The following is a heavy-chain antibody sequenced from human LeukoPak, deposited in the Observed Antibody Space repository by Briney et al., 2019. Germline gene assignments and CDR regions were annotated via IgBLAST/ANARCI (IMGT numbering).Heavy chain of an antibody. CDR3: ARGLGLYYYGSGSYFLPYY. CDR2: IYYSGST. J-gene: IGHJ4*02. D-gene: IGHD3-10*01. V-gene: IGHV4-39*01. Sequence: KPSETLSLTCSVSGGSISSSSYYWGWIRQPPGKGLEWIVSIYYSGSTYYNPSLKSRVTISVDTSKNQFSLKLSSVTAADTAVYYCARGLGLYYYGSGSYFLPYYWGQGTLVTVSS. CDR1: GGSISSSSYY.